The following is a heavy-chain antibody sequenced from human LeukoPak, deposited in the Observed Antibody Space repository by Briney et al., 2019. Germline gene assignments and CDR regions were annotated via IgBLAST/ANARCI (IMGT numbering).Heavy chain of an antibody. CDR1: GGSISTYY. CDR3: ARGGCSGGSCHSFYYGMDV. D-gene: IGHD2-15*01. V-gene: IGHV4-59*01. Sequence: SETLSLTCTVSGGSISTYYWSWIRQPPGKGLEGIGYIYCIGSTNYNPSLKSRVTISVDTSKNQFSLKLNSVTAADTAVYYCARGGCSGGSCHSFYYGMDVWGKGTTVTVSS. CDR2: IYCIGST. J-gene: IGHJ6*04.